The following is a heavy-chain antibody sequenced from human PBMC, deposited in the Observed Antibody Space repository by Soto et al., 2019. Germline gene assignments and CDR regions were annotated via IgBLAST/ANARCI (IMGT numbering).Heavy chain of an antibody. CDR3: ARNDFWRGYSTGFSSAYGMDV. Sequence: SEPLSLTWTISDGSIRVYYWSWVRQRPGHELEWIGYIYASGSPYYNPSLRSRVTISADTSKNQFSLKLSSVTAADTAVYYCARNDFWRGYSTGFSSAYGMDVWGQGTTVTVPS. CDR2: IYASGSP. CDR1: DGSIRVYY. D-gene: IGHD3-3*01. V-gene: IGHV4-59*01. J-gene: IGHJ6*02.